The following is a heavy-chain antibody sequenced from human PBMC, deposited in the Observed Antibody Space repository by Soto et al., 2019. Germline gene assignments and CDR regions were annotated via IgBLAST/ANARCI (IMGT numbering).Heavy chain of an antibody. Sequence: MQLAQPGPEVKKPGTSAKVSCNAAGFTFSTSAVQWVRKARGQRPEWMGWIVGCSGTTNYAQNSQERVIITRGMYTSAVYMALSSLRSDGAAVYFCAARRSGLYAMDVWGQGTAVTVSS. V-gene: IGHV1-58*01. CDR1: GFTFSTSA. D-gene: IGHD1-26*01. CDR2: IVGCSGTT. CDR3: AARRSGLYAMDV. J-gene: IGHJ6*01.